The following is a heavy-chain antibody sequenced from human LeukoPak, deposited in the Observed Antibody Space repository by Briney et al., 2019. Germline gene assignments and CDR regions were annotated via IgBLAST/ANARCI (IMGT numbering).Heavy chain of an antibody. CDR2: IYYSGST. CDR3: ASGQSWYSGDH. CDR1: GGSISSNY. J-gene: IGHJ5*02. D-gene: IGHD1-26*01. V-gene: IGHV4-59*01. Sequence: PSETLSLTCTVSGGSISSNYWSWIRQPPGEGLEWIGYIYYSGSTNYNPSLKSRVTISVDTSKNQFSLKLSSVTAADTAVYYCASGQSWYSGDHWGQGTLVTVSS.